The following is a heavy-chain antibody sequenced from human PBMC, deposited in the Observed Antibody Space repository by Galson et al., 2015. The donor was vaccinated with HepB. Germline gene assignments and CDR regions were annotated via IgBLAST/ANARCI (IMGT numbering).Heavy chain of an antibody. J-gene: IGHJ3*02. V-gene: IGHV3-23*01. Sequence: SLRLSCAASGFTFSSYAMSWVRQAPGKGLEWVSAISGSGGSTYYADSVKGRFTISRDNSKNTLYLQMNSLRAEDTAVYYCARGRITMIVVPWGDAFDIWGQGTMVTVSS. CDR1: GFTFSSYA. CDR3: ARGRITMIVVPWGDAFDI. CDR2: ISGSGGST. D-gene: IGHD3-22*01.